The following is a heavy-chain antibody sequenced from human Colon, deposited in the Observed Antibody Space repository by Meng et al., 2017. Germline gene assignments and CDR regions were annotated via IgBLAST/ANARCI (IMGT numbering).Heavy chain of an antibody. CDR1: GGSFSGYY. CDR3: ARERLSSGWYGGRWFDP. D-gene: IGHD6-19*01. Sequence: QGQVQQWGEGLLKPSETLSLTCAVYGGSFSGYYWSWIRQPPGKGLEWIGEINHSGSTNYNPSLKSRVTISVDTSKNQFSLKLSSVTAADTAVYYCARERLSSGWYGGRWFDPWGQGTLVTVSS. J-gene: IGHJ5*02. CDR2: INHSGST. V-gene: IGHV4-34*01.